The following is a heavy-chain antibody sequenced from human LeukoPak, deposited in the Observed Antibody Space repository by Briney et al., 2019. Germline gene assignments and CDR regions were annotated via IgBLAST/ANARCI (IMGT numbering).Heavy chain of an antibody. CDR3: AKDRHFEGSGSSTWEWDV. J-gene: IGHJ6*04. Sequence: GGSLRLSCAASGFTFSSHYMNWVRQAPGKGLEWVSAISGSGGSTYYAVSVKGRFTISRDKSKNTLSLQMNILRAEDTAVYYCAKDRHFEGSGSSTWEWDVWGKGTTVTISS. V-gene: IGHV3-23*01. CDR1: GFTFSSHY. D-gene: IGHD3-10*01. CDR2: ISGSGGST.